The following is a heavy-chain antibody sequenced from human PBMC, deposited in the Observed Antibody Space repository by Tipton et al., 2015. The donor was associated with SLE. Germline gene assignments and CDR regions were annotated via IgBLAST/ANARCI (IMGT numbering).Heavy chain of an antibody. V-gene: IGHV4-31*03. CDR1: GGSISSGGYH. J-gene: IGHJ3*01. CDR3: ARSHDSFDF. CDR2: NYSSGRT. Sequence: TLSLTCSVSGGSISSGGYHWRWIRQHPGKGLEWIGYNYSSGRTAYNPSLKGRVTISEDSSKNQFFLKLMSVTAADTAVYYCARSHDSFDFWGQGTMVTVSS.